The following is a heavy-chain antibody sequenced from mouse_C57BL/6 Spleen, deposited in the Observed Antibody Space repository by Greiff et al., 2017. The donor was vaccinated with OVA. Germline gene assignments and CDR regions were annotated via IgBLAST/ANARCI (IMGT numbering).Heavy chain of an antibody. Sequence: VQLQQSGAELVKPGASVKISCKASGYAFSRYWMNWVKQRPGKGLEWIGQIYPGDGDTNYNGKFKGKATLTADKSSSTAYMQLSSLTSEDSAVYFCARWDWYFDVWGTGTTVTVSS. J-gene: IGHJ1*03. CDR3: ARWDWYFDV. CDR1: GYAFSRYW. CDR2: IYPGDGDT. V-gene: IGHV1-80*01.